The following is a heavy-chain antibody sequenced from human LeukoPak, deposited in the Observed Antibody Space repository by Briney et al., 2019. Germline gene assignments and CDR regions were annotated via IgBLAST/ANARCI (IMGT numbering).Heavy chain of an antibody. J-gene: IGHJ4*02. Sequence: SETLSLTCTVSGGSISSGDYYWRWLRQPPGKGLEWIGYIYYSGSTYYNPSLKSRVTISVDTSKNQFSLKLSSVTAADTAVYYCARDPPGAGGWGQGTLVTVSS. CDR3: ARDPPGAGG. CDR1: GGSISSGDYY. D-gene: IGHD1-26*01. CDR2: IYYSGST. V-gene: IGHV4-30-4*01.